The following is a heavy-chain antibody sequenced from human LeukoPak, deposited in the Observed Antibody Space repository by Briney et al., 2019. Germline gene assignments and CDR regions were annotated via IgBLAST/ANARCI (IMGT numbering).Heavy chain of an antibody. CDR3: AREAGSPGQYYFDY. CDR1: GDTFTGYY. CDR2: INPNSGGT. Sequence: ASVKVSCKASGDTFTGYYMHWVRQAPGQGLEWMGWINPNSGGTNYAQKFQGRVTMTRDTSISTAYMELSRLRSDDTAVYYCAREAGSPGQYYFDYWGQGTLVTVSS. J-gene: IGHJ4*02. D-gene: IGHD3-10*01. V-gene: IGHV1-2*02.